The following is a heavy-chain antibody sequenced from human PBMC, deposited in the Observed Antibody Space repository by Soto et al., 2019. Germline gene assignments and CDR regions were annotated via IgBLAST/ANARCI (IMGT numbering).Heavy chain of an antibody. D-gene: IGHD3-16*01. Sequence: QVQLQQWGAGLLKPSETLSLTCAVYGGSFSGYYWSWSRQPQGKGLEWIGEINHSGRTNSNPSHKSRVTISVDTSKIQFSMKLSSVPAEDTAVYYCARGRMADYVWGSYYNYYYYGMDVWGHGTTVTVSS. J-gene: IGHJ6*02. CDR3: ARGRMADYVWGSYYNYYYYGMDV. CDR2: INHSGRT. CDR1: GGSFSGYY. V-gene: IGHV4-34*01.